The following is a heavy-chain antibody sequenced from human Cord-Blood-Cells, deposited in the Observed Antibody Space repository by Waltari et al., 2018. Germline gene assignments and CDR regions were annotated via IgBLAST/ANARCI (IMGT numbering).Heavy chain of an antibody. J-gene: IGHJ3*02. V-gene: IGHV4-34*01. Sequence: QVQLQQWGAGLLKPSETLSLTCAVYGGSFSGYYWIWIRQPPGKGLELIGEINHSGSTNYNPSLKSRVTISVDTSKTQFSLKLSSVTAADTAVYYCARGPKYEYSSSSDAFDIWGQGTMVTVSS. CDR1: GGSFSGYY. D-gene: IGHD6-6*01. CDR2: INHSGST. CDR3: ARGPKYEYSSSSDAFDI.